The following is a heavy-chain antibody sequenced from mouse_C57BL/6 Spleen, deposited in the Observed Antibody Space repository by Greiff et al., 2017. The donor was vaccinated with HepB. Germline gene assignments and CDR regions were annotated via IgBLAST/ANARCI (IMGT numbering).Heavy chain of an antibody. CDR1: GYSITSGYY. Sequence: EVHLVESGPGLVKPSQSLSLTCSVTGYSITSGYYWNWIRQFPGNKLEWMGYISYDGSNNYNPSLKNRISITRDTSKNQFFLKLNSVTTEDTATYYCARDPYYSNFGGFAYWGQGTLVTVSA. D-gene: IGHD2-5*01. V-gene: IGHV3-6*01. CDR3: ARDPYYSNFGGFAY. CDR2: ISYDGSN. J-gene: IGHJ3*01.